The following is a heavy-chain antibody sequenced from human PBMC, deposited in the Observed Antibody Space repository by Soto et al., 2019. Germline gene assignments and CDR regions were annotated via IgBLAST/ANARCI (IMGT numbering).Heavy chain of an antibody. Sequence: TSETLSLTCTVSGGSISSSSYYWGWIRQPPGKVLEWIGSIYYSGSTYYNPSLKSRVTISVDTSKNQFSLKLSSVTAADTAVYYCARRQIIHYYDSSGYCFDYWGQGTLVTVSS. D-gene: IGHD3-22*01. V-gene: IGHV4-39*01. J-gene: IGHJ4*02. CDR3: ARRQIIHYYDSSGYCFDY. CDR2: IYYSGST. CDR1: GGSISSSSYY.